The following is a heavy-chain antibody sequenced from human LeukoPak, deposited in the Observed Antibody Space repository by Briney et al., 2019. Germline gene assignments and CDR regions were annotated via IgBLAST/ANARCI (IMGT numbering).Heavy chain of an antibody. CDR3: ARAPP. V-gene: IGHV3-49*03. J-gene: IGHJ5*02. CDR2: IRNQAYGGTT. CDR1: GFTFSDHA. Sequence: GGSLRLSCAASGFTFSDHAMNWFRQTPGKGLEWVGFIRNQAYGGTTEYAASVKGRFTISRDNSKSIVYLQMNPLKVEDTGVYYCARAPPWGRGIRVTVSS.